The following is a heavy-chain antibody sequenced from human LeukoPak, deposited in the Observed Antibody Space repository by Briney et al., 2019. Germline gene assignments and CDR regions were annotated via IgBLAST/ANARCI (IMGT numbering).Heavy chain of an antibody. D-gene: IGHD2-15*01. CDR2: ISAYNGNT. Sequence: GASVKVSCKASGYTFTSYGISWVRQAPGQGLEWMGWISAYNGNTNYAQKLQGRVTMTTDTSTSTAYMELSSLRSEDTAVYYCARGPPRVLCSGGSCYSYGGSDYSGMDVWGQGTTVTVSS. J-gene: IGHJ6*02. CDR1: GYTFTSYG. V-gene: IGHV1-18*01. CDR3: ARGPPRVLCSGGSCYSYGGSDYSGMDV.